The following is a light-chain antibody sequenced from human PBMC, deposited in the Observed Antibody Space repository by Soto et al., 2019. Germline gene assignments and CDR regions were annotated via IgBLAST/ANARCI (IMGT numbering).Light chain of an antibody. V-gene: IGLV2-14*01. Sequence: QSVLTQPASVSGSPGQSITISCTGTSSDVGGYNYVSWYQQHPGKAPKLMIYEVSNRPSGVSNRFSGSKSGNTASLTISGLQYEDEADYYCSSYTISSPYVFGTGTKLTVL. CDR2: EVS. J-gene: IGLJ1*01. CDR3: SSYTISSPYV. CDR1: SSDVGGYNY.